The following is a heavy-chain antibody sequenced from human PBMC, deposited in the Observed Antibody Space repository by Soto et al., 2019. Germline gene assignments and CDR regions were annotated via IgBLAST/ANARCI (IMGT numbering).Heavy chain of an antibody. V-gene: IGHV3-21*01. CDR2: ISSTTNYI. Sequence: GGSLRLSCAASGFTFTRYSMNWVRQAPGKGLEWVSSISSTTNYIYYADSMKGRFTASRDNAKNSVYLDMNSLSAEDTAVYYCARESEDLTSNFDYWGQGTLVTVSS. CDR1: GFTFTRYS. CDR3: ARESEDLTSNFDY. J-gene: IGHJ4*02.